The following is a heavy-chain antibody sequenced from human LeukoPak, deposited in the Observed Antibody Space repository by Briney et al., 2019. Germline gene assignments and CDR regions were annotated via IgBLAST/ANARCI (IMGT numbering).Heavy chain of an antibody. CDR2: INAGNGNT. CDR3: ARGRYSSGWPEYFQH. Sequence: ASVKVSCKASGYTFTSYAMQWVRQAPGQRLEWMGWINAGNGNTKYSQEFQGRVTITRDTSASTAYMELSSLRSEDMAVYYCARGRYSSGWPEYFQHWGQGTLVTVSS. CDR1: GYTFTSYA. D-gene: IGHD6-19*01. V-gene: IGHV1-3*03. J-gene: IGHJ1*01.